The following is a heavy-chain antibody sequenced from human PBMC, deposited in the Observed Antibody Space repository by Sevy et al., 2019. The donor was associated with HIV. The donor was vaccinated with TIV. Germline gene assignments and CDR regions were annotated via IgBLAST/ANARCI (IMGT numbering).Heavy chain of an antibody. D-gene: IGHD6-19*01. V-gene: IGHV3-7*03. J-gene: IGHJ4*02. CDR2: IKQDGSEK. Sequence: GGSLRLSCAASGFTFSSYWMSWVRQAPGKGLEWVANIKQDGSEKYYVDSVKGQFTISRDNAKNSLYLQMNSLRAEDTAVYYCAREGYSSGWYGEDEVFDYWGQGTLVTVSS. CDR3: AREGYSSGWYGEDEVFDY. CDR1: GFTFSSYW.